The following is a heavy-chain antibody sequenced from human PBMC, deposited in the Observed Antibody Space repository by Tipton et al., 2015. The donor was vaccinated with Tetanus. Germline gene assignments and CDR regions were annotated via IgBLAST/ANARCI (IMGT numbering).Heavy chain of an antibody. CDR2: IAGSVGST. V-gene: IGHV3-23*01. D-gene: IGHD3-16*01. CDR1: GFTFSSYP. CDR3: AGTNIPWGEAAY. J-gene: IGHJ4*02. Sequence: SLRLSCAASGFTFSSYPMAWVRQAPGKGLEWVSGIAGSVGSTYYADSVRGRFTVSRDNARNSLYLQMNSLRAEDTAVYYCAGTNIPWGEAAYWGQGTLVTVSS.